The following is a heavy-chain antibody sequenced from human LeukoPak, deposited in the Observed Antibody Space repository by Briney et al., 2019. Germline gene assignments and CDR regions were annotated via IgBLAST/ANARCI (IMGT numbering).Heavy chain of an antibody. CDR1: GGSISSGGYY. V-gene: IGHV4-31*03. J-gene: IGHJ5*02. D-gene: IGHD5-18*01. CDR3: ARDISSYGYLTYWFDP. Sequence: SETLSLTCTVSGGSISSGGYYWSWIRQHPGKGLEWIGYIYYSGSTYYNPSLKSRVTISVDTSKNQFSLRLSSVTAADTAVYYCARDISSYGYLTYWFDPWGQGTLVTVSS. CDR2: IYYSGST.